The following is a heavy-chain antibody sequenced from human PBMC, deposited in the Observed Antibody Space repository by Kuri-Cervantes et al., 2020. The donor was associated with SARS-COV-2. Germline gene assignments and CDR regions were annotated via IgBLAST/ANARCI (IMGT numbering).Heavy chain of an antibody. CDR3: ATSSETYYSYYGMDV. CDR2: ISAYNGNT. Sequence: ASVKVSCKASGYTFTSYGISWVRQAPGQGLEWMGWISAYNGNTNYAQKLQGRVTMTEDTSTDTAYMELSSLRSEDPAVYYCATSSETYYSYYGMDVWGQGTTVTVSS. CDR1: GYTFTSYG. J-gene: IGHJ6*02. V-gene: IGHV1-18*04. D-gene: IGHD2-2*01.